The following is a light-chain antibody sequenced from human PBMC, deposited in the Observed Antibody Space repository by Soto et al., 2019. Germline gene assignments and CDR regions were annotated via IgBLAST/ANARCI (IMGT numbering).Light chain of an antibody. V-gene: IGKV3-11*01. CDR2: DAS. Sequence: DIVLTQSPATLSLSPGERATLSCRASQSVSSYLAWYQQKPGQAPRLLIYDASNRAAGIPARFSGSGSGTDFTLTISSLEPEDVGTYYCQKYNSAMWTFGQGTKVDI. CDR3: QKYNSAMWT. J-gene: IGKJ1*01. CDR1: QSVSSY.